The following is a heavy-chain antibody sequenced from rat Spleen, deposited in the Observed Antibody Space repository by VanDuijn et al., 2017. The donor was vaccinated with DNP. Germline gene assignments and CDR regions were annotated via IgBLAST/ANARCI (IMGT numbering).Heavy chain of an antibody. CDR1: GYSITSHY. CDR2: INYSGST. D-gene: IGHD1-7*01. J-gene: IGHJ2*01. V-gene: IGHV3-1*01. CDR3: ARWTRYFDY. Sequence: EVQLQESGPGLVKPSQSLSLTCSVTGYSITSHYWGWIRKFPGNKMEYIGHINYSGSTTYTPSLKSRISITRDTSRNHFFLHLISVTTEDTATYYCARWTRYFDYWGQGVMVTVSS.